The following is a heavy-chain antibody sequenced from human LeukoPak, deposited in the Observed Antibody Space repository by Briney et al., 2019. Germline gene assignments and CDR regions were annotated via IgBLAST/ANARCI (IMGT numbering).Heavy chain of an antibody. Sequence: PGGSLRLSCAASGLTFSSYWMSWVRQAPGKGLEWVANIKQDGSEKHYVDSVTGRFTISRDNTKNSLYLQMNSQRADDTAVYYCARDLAGPPQEAFDIWGQGTMVTVSS. V-gene: IGHV3-7*01. CDR3: ARDLAGPPQEAFDI. CDR2: IKQDGSEK. CDR1: GLTFSSYW. J-gene: IGHJ3*02.